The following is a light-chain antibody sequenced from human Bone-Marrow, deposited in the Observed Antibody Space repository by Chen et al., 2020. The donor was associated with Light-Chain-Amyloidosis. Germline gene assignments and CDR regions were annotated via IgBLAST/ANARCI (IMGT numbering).Light chain of an antibody. J-gene: IGLJ2*01. CDR3: RAYISSSTLVV. CDR2: DVS. Sequence: QSALTQPASVSGSPGQSITISCTGTSSDVGAYNYVSWYQQHPGKAPKPMIYDVSNRPSGVPYRFSGSKSGNTASLTSSGLQAEDEADYHCRAYISSSTLVVFGGGTKLTVL. V-gene: IGLV2-14*01. CDR1: SSDVGAYNY.